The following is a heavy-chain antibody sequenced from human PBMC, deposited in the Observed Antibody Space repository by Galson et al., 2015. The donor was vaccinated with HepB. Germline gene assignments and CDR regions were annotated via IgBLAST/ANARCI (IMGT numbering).Heavy chain of an antibody. CDR2: IIPIFGTA. Sequence: SVKVSCKASGGTFSSYAISWVRQAPGQGLEWMGGIIPIFGTANYAQKFQGRVTITADESTSTTYMELSSLRSEDTAVYYCARESAYCGGDCYPDYWGQGTLVTVSS. D-gene: IGHD2-21*02. CDR1: GGTFSSYA. V-gene: IGHV1-69*13. CDR3: ARESAYCGGDCYPDY. J-gene: IGHJ4*02.